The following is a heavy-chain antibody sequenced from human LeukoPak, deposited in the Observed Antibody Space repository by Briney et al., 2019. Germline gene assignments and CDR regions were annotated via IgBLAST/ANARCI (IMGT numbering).Heavy chain of an antibody. CDR1: GYSFTSYW. V-gene: IGHV5-51*01. Sequence: GESLKISCKGSGYSFTSYWIGWVRQMPGKGLEWTGIIYPGDSDTRYSPSFQGQVTISADKSISTAYLQWSSLKASDTAMYYCARLAVVVAATGGFDYWGQGTLVTVSS. J-gene: IGHJ4*02. CDR3: ARLAVVVAATGGFDY. D-gene: IGHD2-15*01. CDR2: IYPGDSDT.